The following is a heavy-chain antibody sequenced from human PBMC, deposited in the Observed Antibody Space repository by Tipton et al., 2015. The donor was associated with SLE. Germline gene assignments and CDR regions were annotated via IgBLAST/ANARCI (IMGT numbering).Heavy chain of an antibody. Sequence: TLSLTCTVSGGSISSHYWGWIRQPPGKGLEWLGYIYYSGCTNYNPPLQSRVTISVDTSKNQFSLKLSSVTAADTAVYYCARQTDRGVIMIDYWGQGTLVTISS. CDR3: ARQTDRGVIMIDY. D-gene: IGHD3-10*01. CDR2: IYYSGCT. CDR1: GGSISSHY. J-gene: IGHJ4*02. V-gene: IGHV4-59*08.